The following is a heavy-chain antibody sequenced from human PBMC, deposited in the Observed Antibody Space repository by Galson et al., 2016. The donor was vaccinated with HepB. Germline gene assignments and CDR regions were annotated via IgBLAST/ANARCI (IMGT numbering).Heavy chain of an antibody. J-gene: IGHJ6*02. V-gene: IGHV3-7*01. Sequence: SLRLSCAASGFTLSDYWMTWVRQAPGKGPEWVANINEDGNIKLYVNSVKGRFTISKENTRNSVYLEMNSLSGDDTAMYYCARLSRPYGLDVWGHGTTVTVSS. CDR3: ARLSRPYGLDV. CDR1: GFTLSDYW. D-gene: IGHD6-13*01. CDR2: INEDGNIK.